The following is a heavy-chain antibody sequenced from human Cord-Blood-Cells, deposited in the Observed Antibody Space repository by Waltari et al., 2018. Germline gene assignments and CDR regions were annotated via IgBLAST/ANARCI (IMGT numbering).Heavy chain of an antibody. V-gene: IGHV4-34*01. Sequence: QVQLQQWGAGLLKPSETLSLTCAVYGGSFSGYYWSWIRQPPGKGLEWIGEINHRGSTNYNPSLKSRVTISVDTSKNQFSLKLSSVTAADTAVYYCARRTPGIAAAGYFDYWGQGTLVTVSS. CDR2: INHRGST. D-gene: IGHD6-13*01. CDR3: ARRTPGIAAAGYFDY. J-gene: IGHJ4*02. CDR1: GGSFSGYY.